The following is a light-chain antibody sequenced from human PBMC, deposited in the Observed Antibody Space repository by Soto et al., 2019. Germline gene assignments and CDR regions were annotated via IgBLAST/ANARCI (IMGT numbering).Light chain of an antibody. CDR2: SAS. J-gene: IGKJ2*01. CDR1: QSVTNNY. V-gene: IGKV3-20*01. CDR3: QQYGNTPRT. Sequence: ELVVTQSPGTLSLSPGERATLSCGASQSVTNNYLAWYHHKPGQAPRLLIYSASTRATAIPDRFSGSGSGTDFALTITRLEPEDFAVYYCQQYGNTPRTFGQGTKLEIK.